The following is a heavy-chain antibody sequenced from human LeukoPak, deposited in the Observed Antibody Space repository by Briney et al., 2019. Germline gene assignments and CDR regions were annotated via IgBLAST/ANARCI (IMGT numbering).Heavy chain of an antibody. J-gene: IGHJ4*02. D-gene: IGHD1-7*01. CDR2: ISYDGSNK. CDR3: ARDGYITGTGGNSYFDY. Sequence: GRSLRLSCAASGFTFSSYAMHWVRQAPGKGLEWVAVISYDGSNKYYADSVKGRFTISRDNSKNTLYLQMNSLRAEDTAVYYCARDGYITGTGGNSYFDYWGQGTLVTVSS. CDR1: GFTFSSYA. V-gene: IGHV3-30-3*01.